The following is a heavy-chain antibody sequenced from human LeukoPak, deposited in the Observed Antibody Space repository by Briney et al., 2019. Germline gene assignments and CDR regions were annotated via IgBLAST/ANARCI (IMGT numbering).Heavy chain of an antibody. J-gene: IGHJ3*02. D-gene: IGHD3-22*01. CDR1: GGSISSGDYY. V-gene: IGHV4-30-4*08. CDR2: IYYSGST. CDR3: ASSRRYYYDSSGYYAFDI. Sequence: SETLSLTCTVSGGSISSGDYYWSWIRQPPGKGLEWIGYIYYSGSTYYNPSLKSRVTISVDTSKNQFSLKLSSVTAADTAVYYCASSRRYYYDSSGYYAFDIWGQGTMVPSLQ.